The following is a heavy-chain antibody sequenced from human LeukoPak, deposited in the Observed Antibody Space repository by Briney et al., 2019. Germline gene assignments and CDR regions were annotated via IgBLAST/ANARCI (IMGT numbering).Heavy chain of an antibody. V-gene: IGHV1-46*01. CDR3: ARVFSAVGPCSGANCDNWFDP. CDR2: INPRDGAT. J-gene: IGHJ5*02. D-gene: IGHD2-15*01. Sequence: ASVKVSCKTSGYTFTTYYINWVRQAPGQGLEWMGIINPRDGATTYAHRFQGRLTMTRDMSSTTVYMELSSLRSDDTAVYYCARVFSAVGPCSGANCDNWFDPWGQGTLVTVSS. CDR1: GYTFTTYY.